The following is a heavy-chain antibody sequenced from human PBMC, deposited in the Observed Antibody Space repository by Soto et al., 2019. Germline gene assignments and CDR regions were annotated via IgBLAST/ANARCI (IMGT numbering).Heavy chain of an antibody. CDR3: ARDGIAAAAPGHYYGMDV. CDR2: IIPIFGTA. Sequence: QVQLVQSGAEVKKPGSSVKVSCKASGGTFSSYAISWVRQAPGQGLEWMGGIIPIFGTANYAQKFQGRVTITADESTSTDYMELSSLRSEDTAVYYCARDGIAAAAPGHYYGMDVWGQGTTVTVSS. CDR1: GGTFSSYA. D-gene: IGHD6-13*01. J-gene: IGHJ6*02. V-gene: IGHV1-69*12.